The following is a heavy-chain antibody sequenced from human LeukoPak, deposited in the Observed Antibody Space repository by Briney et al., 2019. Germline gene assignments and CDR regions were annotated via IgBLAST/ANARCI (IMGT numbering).Heavy chain of an antibody. CDR2: INPKSGAT. D-gene: IGHD6-19*01. CDR3: ARRQWQVAEFFDY. Sequence: ASVKVSCTTSGYIFSDYYLLWVRQAPGQGLEWMGWINPKSGATTYTQKFKGRLTMTTDTSINTVHMELSGLRSDDSAVYYCARRQWQVAEFFDYWGQGTLVTVSS. V-gene: IGHV1-2*02. CDR1: GYIFSDYY. J-gene: IGHJ4*02.